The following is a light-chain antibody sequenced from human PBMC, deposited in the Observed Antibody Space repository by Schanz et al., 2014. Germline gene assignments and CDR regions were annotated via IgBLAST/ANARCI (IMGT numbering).Light chain of an antibody. CDR2: DAS. J-gene: IGKJ4*01. CDR3: QQYSSFGLT. V-gene: IGKV1-5*01. CDR1: QSISNW. Sequence: DIQMTQSPSTLSASVGDRVTITCRASQSISNWLAWYQQKPGIAPKPLIYDASSLESGVPSRFSGSGSGTEFTLTISSLQPDDFATYYCQQYSSFGLTFGGGTKVDIK.